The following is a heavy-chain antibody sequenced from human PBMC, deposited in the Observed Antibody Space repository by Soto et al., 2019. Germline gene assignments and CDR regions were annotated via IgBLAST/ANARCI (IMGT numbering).Heavy chain of an antibody. D-gene: IGHD4-17*01. CDR1: GGSISSGGYY. J-gene: IGHJ4*02. Sequence: PSETLSLTCIVSGGSISSGGYYWSWIRQHPGKGLEWIGYIYYSGSTYYNPSLKSRVTISVDTSKNQFSLKLSSVTAADTAVYYCARGGPLRGPVIDYWGQGTLVTVSS. CDR3: ARGGPLRGPVIDY. CDR2: IYYSGST. V-gene: IGHV4-31*03.